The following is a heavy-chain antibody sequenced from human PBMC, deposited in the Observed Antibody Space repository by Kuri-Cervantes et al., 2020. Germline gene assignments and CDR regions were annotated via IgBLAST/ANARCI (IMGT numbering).Heavy chain of an antibody. V-gene: IGHV4-4*07. J-gene: IGHJ6*03. D-gene: IGHD1-26*01. CDR3: AREGGAPYYYYYYMDV. CDR2: IYYSGST. CDR1: GGSISSYY. Sequence: GSLRPACTVSGGSISSYYWSWNRQPAGKGLDWIGRIYYSGSTYYNPALKSRVTISVDTSKNQFSLKLSSVSAADTAVYFCAREGGAPYYYYYYMDVWGKGTTVTVSS.